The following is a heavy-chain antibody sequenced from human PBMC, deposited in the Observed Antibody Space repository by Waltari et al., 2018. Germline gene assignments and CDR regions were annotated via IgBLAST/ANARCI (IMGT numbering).Heavy chain of an antibody. CDR2: IYTMWYT. J-gene: IGHJ5*02. D-gene: IGHD3-9*01. V-gene: IGHV4-4*09. CDR3: ARANGLAKGWFDL. CDR1: SGSISTDY. Sequence: QVQLQESGPGLVKPSETLSLTCTVSSGSISTDYWSWIRQPPGKGLEWIGYIYTMWYTNYTPSLNSRVTISLDTSKNQFSLTLSSVSAADTAVYYCARANGLAKGWFDLWGQGTLVTVSS.